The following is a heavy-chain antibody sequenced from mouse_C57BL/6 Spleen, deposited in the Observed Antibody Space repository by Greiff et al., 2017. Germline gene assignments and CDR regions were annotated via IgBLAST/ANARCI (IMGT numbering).Heavy chain of an antibody. D-gene: IGHD1-1*01. CDR2: IWSGGST. V-gene: IGHV2-2*01. CDR1: GFSLTSYG. J-gene: IGHJ4*01. CDR3: ARKVLNYYGSSWYAMDY. Sequence: VQLQQSGPGLVQPSQSLSITCTVSGFSLTSYGVHWVRQSPGKGLEWLGVIWSGGSTDYNAAFISRLSISKDNSKSQVFFKMNSLQADDTAIYYCARKVLNYYGSSWYAMDYGGQGTSVTVSS.